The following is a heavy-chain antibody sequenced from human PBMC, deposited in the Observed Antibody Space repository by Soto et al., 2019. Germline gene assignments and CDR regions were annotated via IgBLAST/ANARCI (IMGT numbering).Heavy chain of an antibody. Sequence: SETLSLTCAVSGSSISPFYWSWIRQPPGRGLEWIGYIYYTGSTKYNPSLKCRVTLSLGTSRNQLSLKLSSVTAADTAVYFCTRVGGYYGDYPNFDYWGPGTLVTVSS. CDR3: TRVGGYYGDYPNFDY. D-gene: IGHD4-17*01. J-gene: IGHJ4*02. CDR1: GSSISPFY. V-gene: IGHV4-59*01. CDR2: IYYTGST.